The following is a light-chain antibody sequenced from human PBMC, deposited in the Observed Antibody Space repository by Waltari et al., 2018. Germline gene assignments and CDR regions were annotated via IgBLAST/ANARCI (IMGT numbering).Light chain of an antibody. CDR1: SSNIGSNY. CDR3: AAWDGTLSGL. Sequence: QSVLTQPPSASGTPGQRVTISCSGSSSNIGSNYVYWYQQLPGTVPKLLIYRNNQRPSGVPDRFSGSKSGTSASLAISGLRSEDEADYYCAAWDGTLSGLFGTGTKVTVL. CDR2: RNN. V-gene: IGLV1-47*01. J-gene: IGLJ1*01.